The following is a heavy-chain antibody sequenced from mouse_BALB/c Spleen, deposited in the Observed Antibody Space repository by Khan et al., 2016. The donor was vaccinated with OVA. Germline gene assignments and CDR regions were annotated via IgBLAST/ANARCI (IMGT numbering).Heavy chain of an antibody. D-gene: IGHD1-1*01. CDR1: GYTFTSYW. Sequence: DLVKPGASVKLSCKASGYTFTSYWINWIKQRPGQGLEWIGRIAPGSGSDYYNDMFKGKATLTIDTSTSTAYIQVRSLSSEDSAVYFCERSNYYGSGLYAMDYWGQGTSVTVSS. CDR2: IAPGSGSD. V-gene: IGHV1S41*01. J-gene: IGHJ4*01. CDR3: ERSNYYGSGLYAMDY.